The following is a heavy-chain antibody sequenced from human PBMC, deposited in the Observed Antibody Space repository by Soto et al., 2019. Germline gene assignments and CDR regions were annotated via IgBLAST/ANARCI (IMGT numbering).Heavy chain of an antibody. CDR2: IVVGSGNT. Sequence: SVKVSCKASGFTFTNSAVQWGRQARGQRLEWIGWIVVGSGNTNYAQKFQERVTITRDMSTSTAYMELSSLRSEDTAVYYCATSDYGGNAYYYYYGMDVWGQGTTVTVSS. J-gene: IGHJ6*02. CDR3: ATSDYGGNAYYYYYGMDV. D-gene: IGHD4-17*01. V-gene: IGHV1-58*01. CDR1: GFTFTNSA.